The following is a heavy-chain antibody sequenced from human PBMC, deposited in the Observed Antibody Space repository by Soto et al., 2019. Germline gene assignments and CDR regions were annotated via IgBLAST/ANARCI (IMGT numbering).Heavy chain of an antibody. CDR3: AKFRTDSDY. J-gene: IGHJ4*02. CDR1: GFTFSSYA. V-gene: IGHV3-23*01. CDR2: ISGSGSGT. Sequence: GGALRVSCAASGFTFSSYAMSWVRQAPGKGLEWISLISGSGSGTFYADSVKGRFAISRDNSKNSLYLQMNSLRAEDTAIYYCAKFRTDSDYWGQGTLVTVSS.